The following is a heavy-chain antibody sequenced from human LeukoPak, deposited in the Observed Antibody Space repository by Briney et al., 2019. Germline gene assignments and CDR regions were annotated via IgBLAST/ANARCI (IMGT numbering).Heavy chain of an antibody. CDR2: IDHRGTA. CDR1: GASYNAYY. D-gene: IGHD3-3*01. V-gene: IGHV4-34*01. Sequence: SETLSLTCAVYGASYNAYYWSWIRQPPGKGLEWIGDIDHRGTATYNPSLKSRLTISADASKNQFPLKLNSVTDADTAVYYCAMGITILGVAASFDSWGQGNLVIVSS. CDR3: AMGITILGVAASFDS. J-gene: IGHJ4*02.